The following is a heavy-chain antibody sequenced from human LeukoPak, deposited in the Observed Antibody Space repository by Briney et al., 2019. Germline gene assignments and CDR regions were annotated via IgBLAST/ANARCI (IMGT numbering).Heavy chain of an antibody. J-gene: IGHJ4*02. CDR2: IFPSGGEI. CDR3: ARGIDY. Sequence: GGSLRLSCAASGFIFSSYAMSWVRQAPGKGLEWVSSIFPSGGEIHYADSVRGRFTISRDTSKNMVFLQMNSLRVEDTAVYYCARGIDYWGRGTLVTVSS. CDR1: GFIFSSYA. V-gene: IGHV3-23*01.